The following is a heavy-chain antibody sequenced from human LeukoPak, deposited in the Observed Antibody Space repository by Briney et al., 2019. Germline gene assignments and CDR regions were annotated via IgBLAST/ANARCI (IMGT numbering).Heavy chain of an antibody. Sequence: PGGSLRLSCVASGFTFSSYWMTWVRQAPGKGLEWVANIKTDGSQIYYVDSVKGRFTISRDNAKNSLYLQMNSLRAEDTAVYYCARDSYYSSGWYPPYFDYWGQGTLVTVSS. J-gene: IGHJ4*02. D-gene: IGHD6-19*01. V-gene: IGHV3-7*01. CDR2: IKTDGSQI. CDR3: ARDSYYSSGWYPPYFDY. CDR1: GFTFSSYW.